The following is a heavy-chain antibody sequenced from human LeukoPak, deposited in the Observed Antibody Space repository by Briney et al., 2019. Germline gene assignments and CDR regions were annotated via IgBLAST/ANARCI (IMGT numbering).Heavy chain of an antibody. D-gene: IGHD6-13*01. J-gene: IGHJ4*02. V-gene: IGHV4-4*02. CDR1: DDSISSSHW. Sequence: SETLSLTCSVSDDSISSSHWWSWVRQAPGEGLEWIGEIYHSGGTKYNPSLKSRVTISVDKSKNQFSLKGTSATAADTAVYYCARRAAACPHRGCPFDSWGQGTLVTVSS. CDR2: IYHSGGT. CDR3: ARRAAACPHRGCPFDS.